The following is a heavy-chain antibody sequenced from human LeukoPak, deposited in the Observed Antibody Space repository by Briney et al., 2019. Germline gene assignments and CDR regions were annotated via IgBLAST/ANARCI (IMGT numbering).Heavy chain of an antibody. CDR3: ARVVPDLYYMDV. V-gene: IGHV1-69*13. CDR1: GGTFSSYA. CDR2: IIPIFGTA. Sequence: SVKVSCKASGGTFSSYAISWVRQAPGQGLEWMGGIIPIFGTANYAQKFQGRVTITADESTSTAYMELSSLRSEDTAVYYCARVVPDLYYMDVWDKGTTVTVSS. D-gene: IGHD2-2*01. J-gene: IGHJ6*03.